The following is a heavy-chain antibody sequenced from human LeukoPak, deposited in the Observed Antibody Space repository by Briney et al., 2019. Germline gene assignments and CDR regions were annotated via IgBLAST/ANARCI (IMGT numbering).Heavy chain of an antibody. Sequence: GGSLRLSCAASGFTFSSYAMHWVRQAPGKGLEYVSAISGSGGSTYYANSVKGRFTISRDNSKNTLYLQMNSLRAEDTAVYYCAKDSYDSSGYYFAYWGQGTLVTVSS. CDR2: ISGSGGST. CDR3: AKDSYDSSGYYFAY. V-gene: IGHV3-64*01. D-gene: IGHD3-22*01. J-gene: IGHJ4*02. CDR1: GFTFSSYA.